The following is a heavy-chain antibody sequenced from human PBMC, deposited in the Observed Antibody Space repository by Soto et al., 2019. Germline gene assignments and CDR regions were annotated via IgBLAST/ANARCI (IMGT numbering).Heavy chain of an antibody. CDR1: GFTFSSYW. CDR2: IKQDGSEK. V-gene: IGHV3-7*01. Sequence: GESLKISCAASGFTFSSYWMSWVRQAPGKGLEWVANIKQDGSEKYYVDSVKGRFTISRDNAKNSLYLQMNSLRAEDTAVYYCARKTGTKYDYYMDVWGKGTTVTVSS. J-gene: IGHJ6*03. CDR3: ARKTGTKYDYYMDV. D-gene: IGHD1-1*01.